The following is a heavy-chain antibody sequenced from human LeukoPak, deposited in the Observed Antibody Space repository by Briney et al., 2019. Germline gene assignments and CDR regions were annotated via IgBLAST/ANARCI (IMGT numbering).Heavy chain of an antibody. CDR1: GYIFTSYP. CDR2: INTGNGNT. J-gene: IGHJ4*02. D-gene: IGHD5-18*01. V-gene: IGHV1-3*04. CDR3: ARDRAMADY. Sequence: ASVRVSCKASGYIFTSYPIHWVRQAPGQRLEWMGWINTGNGNTKYSQKFEGRVTVTRDTSATAAYMELSSLRSEDTAVYYCARDRAMADYWGQGTLVTVSS.